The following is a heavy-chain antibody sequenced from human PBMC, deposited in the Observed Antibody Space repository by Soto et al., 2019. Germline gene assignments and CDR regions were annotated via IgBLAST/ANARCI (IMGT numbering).Heavy chain of an antibody. Sequence: QLQLQESGPGLVKPSETLSLTCTVSGGSISSSSYYWGWILQPPGQGLEWIGSIYYSGTTYSTPSLKSRVTIAVDTSKNQFSLKLSSVAAADTAVYYGARPGIAARLDAFDIWGQGTMVTVSS. J-gene: IGHJ3*02. CDR1: GGSISSSSYY. CDR2: IYYSGTT. CDR3: ARPGIAARLDAFDI. V-gene: IGHV4-39*01. D-gene: IGHD6-6*01.